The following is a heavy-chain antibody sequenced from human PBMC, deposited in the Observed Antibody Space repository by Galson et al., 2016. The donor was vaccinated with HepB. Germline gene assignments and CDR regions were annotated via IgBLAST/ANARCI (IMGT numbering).Heavy chain of an antibody. D-gene: IGHD3-10*01. J-gene: IGHJ5*02. V-gene: IGHV3-49*04. CDR3: TRMGRYGLESSRNLRRLRYNWFDP. CDR1: GFAFDDYG. CDR2: IKPRAEGEPP. Sequence: SLRLSCASSGFAFDDYGMTWVRQVPGKGPEWIAFIKPRAEGEPPLYADSVKGRFLISRDDSKGVVYLQMNSLKTADTGVYYCTRMGRYGLESSRNLRRLRYNWFDPWGQGTLVTVSS.